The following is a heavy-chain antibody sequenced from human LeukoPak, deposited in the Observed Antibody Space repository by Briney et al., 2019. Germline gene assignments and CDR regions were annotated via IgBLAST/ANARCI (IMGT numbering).Heavy chain of an antibody. V-gene: IGHV3-11*04. CDR3: ARGLYSSGWYGSDFDY. J-gene: IGHJ4*02. D-gene: IGHD6-19*01. CDR1: GFTFSDYY. CDR2: ISSGGTAM. Sequence: GGSLRLSCAASGFTFSDYYMTWIRQAPGKGLEWVSYISSGGTAMYYADSVKGRFTISRDDAKNSLYLQMNSLRAEDTAVYYCARGLYSSGWYGSDFDYWGQGTPVTVSS.